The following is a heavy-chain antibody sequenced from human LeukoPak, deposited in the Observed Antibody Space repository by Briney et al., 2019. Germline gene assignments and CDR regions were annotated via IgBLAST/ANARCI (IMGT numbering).Heavy chain of an antibody. Sequence: SETLSLTCTVSGGSISSNSYYWGWIRQPPGKGLEWIGSIYHSGSTYYNPSLKSRVTISVDTSKNQFSLKLTSVTATDTAVYYCARSRRSWSTFDYWGQGTLVTVSS. J-gene: IGHJ4*02. CDR2: IYHSGST. V-gene: IGHV4-39*07. CDR1: GGSISSNSYY. CDR3: ARSRRSWSTFDY. D-gene: IGHD6-13*01.